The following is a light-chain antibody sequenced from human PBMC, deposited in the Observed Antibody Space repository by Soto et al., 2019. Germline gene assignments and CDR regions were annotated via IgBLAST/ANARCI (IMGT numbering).Light chain of an antibody. CDR2: SNT. CDR3: RSYDSGVTGSV. J-gene: IGLJ1*01. V-gene: IGLV1-40*01. Sequence: VVTQPPSVSGAPGQTVTISCTGSSSNIGAGFDVHWYQQVPGTAPKLVLYSNTARPSGAPHRFSGSRSGSSGSLAITGLQPEDEADYYCRSYDSGVTGSVFGTGTKLTVL. CDR1: SSNIGAGFD.